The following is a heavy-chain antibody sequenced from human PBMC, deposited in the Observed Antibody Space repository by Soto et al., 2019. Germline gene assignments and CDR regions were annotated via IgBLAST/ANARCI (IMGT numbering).Heavy chain of an antibody. V-gene: IGHV4-61*01. J-gene: IGHJ5*02. D-gene: IGHD1-26*01. Sequence: KPSETLSLTCTVSGGSVSSGSYYWSWIRQPPGKGLEWIGYIYYSGSTNYNPSLKSRVTISVDTSKNQFSLKLSSVTAAVTAVYYCARYNSGSYYKRPKYNWFDPWGQGTLVTVSS. CDR3: ARYNSGSYYKRPKYNWFDP. CDR2: IYYSGST. CDR1: GGSVSSGSYY.